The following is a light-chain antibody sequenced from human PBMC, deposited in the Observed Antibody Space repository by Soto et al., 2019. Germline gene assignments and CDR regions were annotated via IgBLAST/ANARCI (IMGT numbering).Light chain of an antibody. V-gene: IGKV3-15*01. J-gene: IGKJ4*01. CDR3: QQYNNWPRAT. CDR2: RAS. Sequence: IVMTQSPATLSVSPGERATLSCRASQSINSNLAWYQQKPGQAPRLLMFRASIRATGFPARFSGSGSGTEFNITISSLQSADSAMYYCQQYNNWPRATFGGGTKVEIK. CDR1: QSINSN.